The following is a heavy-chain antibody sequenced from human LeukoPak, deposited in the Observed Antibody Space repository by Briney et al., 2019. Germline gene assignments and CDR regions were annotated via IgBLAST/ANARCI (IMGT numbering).Heavy chain of an antibody. D-gene: IGHD3-10*01. J-gene: IGHJ4*02. CDR1: GFTFSRYA. Sequence: GGSLRLSCAASGFTFSRYAMNWVHQAPGKGLEWVSSISSTGIYIDYADSVKGRFTISRDNAKNSVSLQLNSLRVGDTAVYYCAREMSGSGKNYWGRGTLVTVSS. V-gene: IGHV3-21*01. CDR2: ISSTGIYI. CDR3: AREMSGSGKNY.